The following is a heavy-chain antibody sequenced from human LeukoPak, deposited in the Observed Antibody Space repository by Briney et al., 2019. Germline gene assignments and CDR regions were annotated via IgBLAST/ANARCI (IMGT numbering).Heavy chain of an antibody. Sequence: GGSLRLSCAASGFTFSSYGMSWVRQAPGKGLEWVSGISGSGGTAYYADSVKGRFTISRDNSKNTLYLQMNSLRAEDTAVYYCAKDRFGGLFDYWGQGALVTVSS. CDR2: ISGSGGTA. V-gene: IGHV3-23*01. CDR3: AKDRFGGLFDY. D-gene: IGHD3-10*01. CDR1: GFTFSSYG. J-gene: IGHJ4*02.